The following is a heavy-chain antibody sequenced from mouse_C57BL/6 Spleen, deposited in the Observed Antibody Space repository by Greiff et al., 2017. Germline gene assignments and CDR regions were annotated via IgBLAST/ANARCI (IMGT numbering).Heavy chain of an antibody. V-gene: IGHV1-55*01. CDR3: ARYTTAAMDY. CDR2: IYPGSGST. Sequence: QVQLQQPGAELVKPGASVKMSCKASGYTFTSYWITWVKQRPGQGLEWIGDIYPGSGSTNYNEKFKSKATLPVGTSSSTAYMQLSSLTSEDSAVYYFARYTTAAMDYWGQGTSVTVSS. D-gene: IGHD1-2*01. J-gene: IGHJ4*01. CDR1: GYTFTSYW.